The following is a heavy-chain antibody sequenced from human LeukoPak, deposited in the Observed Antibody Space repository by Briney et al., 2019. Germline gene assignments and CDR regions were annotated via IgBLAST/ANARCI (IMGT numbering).Heavy chain of an antibody. Sequence: GGSLRLSCAASGFSFSSTWMHWVRQAPGKGLVWVSLINNDASSTTYADSVKGRFTISRDNAKNSLYLQMNSLRAEDTAVYYCASVDYSGVSWYWGQGTLVTVSS. CDR3: ASVDYSGVSWY. D-gene: IGHD5-12*01. V-gene: IGHV3-74*03. CDR1: GFSFSSTW. CDR2: INNDASST. J-gene: IGHJ4*02.